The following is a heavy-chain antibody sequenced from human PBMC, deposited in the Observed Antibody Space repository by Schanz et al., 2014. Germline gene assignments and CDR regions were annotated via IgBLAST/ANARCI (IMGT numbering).Heavy chain of an antibody. CDR1: GFTLSSYG. CDR2: INSDETKR. CDR3: ARDGYSVVVISPTESFDS. D-gene: IGHD2-21*01. Sequence: QVRLVETGGGVVQPGRSLRLSCAASGFTLSSYGMHWVRQAPGKGLEWVPFINSDETKRFYADSVKSRFTISRDNSRNTLYMQMNSLRAEDTAVYYCARDGYSVVVISPTESFDSWGQGTMVT. J-gene: IGHJ3*02. V-gene: IGHV3-33*08.